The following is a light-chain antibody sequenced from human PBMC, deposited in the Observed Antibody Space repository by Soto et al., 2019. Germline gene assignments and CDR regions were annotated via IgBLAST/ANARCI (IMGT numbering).Light chain of an antibody. V-gene: IGKV1-9*01. CDR3: QQLNSYPLT. J-gene: IGKJ4*01. Sequence: IQLTQSPSSLSASVGDRVTITCRASQGISSYLAWYQQKPGKAPKLLIYAASTLQSGVPSKFSGSGSGTDFTLTISSLQPGDSATYYCQQLNSYPLTFGGGTKVEIK. CDR2: AAS. CDR1: QGISSY.